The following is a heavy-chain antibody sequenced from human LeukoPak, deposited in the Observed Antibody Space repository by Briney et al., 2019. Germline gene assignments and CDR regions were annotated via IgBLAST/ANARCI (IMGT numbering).Heavy chain of an antibody. D-gene: IGHD1-26*01. CDR1: GFTVSSNY. Sequence: PGGSLRLSCAASGFTVSSNYMSWVRQAPGKGLEWVPVIYSGGSTYYADSVKGRFTISRDNSKNTLYLQMNSLRAEDTAVYYCARGARIVGATAFDYWGQGTLVTVSS. CDR2: IYSGGST. V-gene: IGHV3-53*05. CDR3: ARGARIVGATAFDY. J-gene: IGHJ4*02.